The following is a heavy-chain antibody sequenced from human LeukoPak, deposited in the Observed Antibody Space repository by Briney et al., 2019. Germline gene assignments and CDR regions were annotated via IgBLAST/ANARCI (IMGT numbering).Heavy chain of an antibody. D-gene: IGHD6-13*01. J-gene: IGHJ5*02. Sequence: ASVTVSCTASGYAFTGYYMHWVRQAPGQGLEWMGWINPNSGGTNYAQKFQGRVTMTRDTSISTAYMELSRLRSDDTAVYYCARGGQQLVRVWFDPWGQGTLVTVSS. CDR1: GYAFTGYY. V-gene: IGHV1-2*02. CDR3: ARGGQQLVRVWFDP. CDR2: INPNSGGT.